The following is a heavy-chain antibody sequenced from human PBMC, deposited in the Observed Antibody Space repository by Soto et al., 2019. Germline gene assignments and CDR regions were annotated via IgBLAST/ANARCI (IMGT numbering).Heavy chain of an antibody. CDR1: GFTLSDYY. CDR2: ISSSRSYT. J-gene: IGHJ3*02. V-gene: IGHV3-11*05. Sequence: QVQLVESGGGLVKPGGSLRLSCAVSGFTLSDYYMSWIRQAPGKGLEWVSYISSSRSYTNYADSVKGRFTISRDNAKNSLYLQMNSLRVEDTAVYYCAREADILTGSDAFDIWGQGTMVTVSS. D-gene: IGHD3-9*01. CDR3: AREADILTGSDAFDI.